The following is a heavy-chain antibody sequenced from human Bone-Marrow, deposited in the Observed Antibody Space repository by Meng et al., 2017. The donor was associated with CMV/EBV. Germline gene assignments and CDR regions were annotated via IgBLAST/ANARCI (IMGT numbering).Heavy chain of an antibody. CDR1: GFTVSSNY. CDR3: AKMHYDSSGYYKSGYYYYYGMDV. D-gene: IGHD3-22*01. CDR2: IRYDGSSK. Sequence: GGSLRLSCAASGFTVSSNYMSWVRQAPGKGLEWVAFIRYDGSSKYYADSVKGRFTISRDNSKNTLYLQMNSLRAEDTAVYYCAKMHYDSSGYYKSGYYYYYGMDVWGQGTTVTVSS. V-gene: IGHV3-30*02. J-gene: IGHJ6*02.